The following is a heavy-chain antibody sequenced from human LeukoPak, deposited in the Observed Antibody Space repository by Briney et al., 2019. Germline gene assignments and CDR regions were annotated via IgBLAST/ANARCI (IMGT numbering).Heavy chain of an antibody. CDR2: ISLAGQT. CDR3: TSKSGPVCPFGY. CDR1: GGSNSGTDW. D-gene: IGHD1-26*01. Sequence: SRTQSVPCGVSGGSNSGTDWSCWLRQPPGQGLEWIGEISLAGQTNYNPSLHGRLTMSLDKSSNQLSLHLTSVTAADTATFFFTSKSGPVCPFGYWGQGTLVIVSS. V-gene: IGHV4-4*02. J-gene: IGHJ4*02.